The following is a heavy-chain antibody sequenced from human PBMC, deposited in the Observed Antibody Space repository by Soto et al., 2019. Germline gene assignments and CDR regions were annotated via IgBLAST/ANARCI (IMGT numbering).Heavy chain of an antibody. V-gene: IGHV4-59*01. CDR3: AAGEASSRNLAPYYLDF. Sequence: SETLSLTCTVSGGSMRNYFWTWIRQPPGRGLEWIGYIHYSGTTSFFPSYNPSLRSRVTISGDTSKNQFSLKLLSVTTADTAVYFCAAGEASSRNLAPYYLDFWGQGTLVTVSS. J-gene: IGHJ4*02. CDR1: GGSMRNYF. D-gene: IGHD6-13*01. CDR2: IHYSGTT.